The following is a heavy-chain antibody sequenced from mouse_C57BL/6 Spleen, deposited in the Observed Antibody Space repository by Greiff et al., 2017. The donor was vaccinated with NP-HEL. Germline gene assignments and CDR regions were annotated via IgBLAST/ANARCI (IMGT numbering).Heavy chain of an antibody. V-gene: IGHV14-2*01. Sequence: EVQLQQSGAELVKPGASVKLSCTASGFNIKDYYMHWVKQRTEQGLEWIGRIDPEDGETKYAPKFQGKATITADTSSNKAHLQLISLTSEDTAVYYCAPDDRFAYWGQGTLVTVSA. J-gene: IGHJ3*01. CDR2: IDPEDGET. D-gene: IGHD2-12*01. CDR1: GFNIKDYY. CDR3: APDDRFAY.